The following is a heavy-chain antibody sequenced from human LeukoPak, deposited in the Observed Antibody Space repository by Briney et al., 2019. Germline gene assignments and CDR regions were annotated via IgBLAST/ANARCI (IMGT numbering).Heavy chain of an antibody. J-gene: IGHJ4*02. Sequence: SETLSLTCAVYGGSFSGYYWSWIRQPPWKGLEWIGEINHSGSTNYNPSLKSRVTISVDTSKNQFSLKLSSVTAADTAVYYCARGDCSSTSCWIFDYWGQGTLVTVSS. V-gene: IGHV4-34*01. CDR1: GGSFSGYY. CDR2: INHSGST. CDR3: ARGDCSSTSCWIFDY. D-gene: IGHD2-2*01.